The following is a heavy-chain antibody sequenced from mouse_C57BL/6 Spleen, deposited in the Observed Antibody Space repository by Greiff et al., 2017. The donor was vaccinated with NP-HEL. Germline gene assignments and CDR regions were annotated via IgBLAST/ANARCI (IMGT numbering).Heavy chain of an antibody. D-gene: IGHD1-1*01. CDR2: IDPSDSET. CDR1: GYTFTSYW. CDR3: ARSPYYGSSLHWYFDV. J-gene: IGHJ1*03. V-gene: IGHV1-52*01. Sequence: QVQLQQPGAELVRPGSSVKLSCKASGYTFTSYWMHWVKQRPIQGLEWIGNIDPSDSETHYNQKFKDKATLTVDKSSSTAYMQLSSLTSEDSAVYYCARSPYYGSSLHWYFDVWGTGTTVTVSS.